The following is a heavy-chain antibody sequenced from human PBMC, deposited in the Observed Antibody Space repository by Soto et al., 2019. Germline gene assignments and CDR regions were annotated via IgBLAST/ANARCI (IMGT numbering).Heavy chain of an antibody. CDR2: ISWDGGST. CDR3: AKDISKRIAVAGPYYYYYYGMDV. D-gene: IGHD6-19*01. Sequence: GGSLRLSCAASGFTFDDYTMHWVRQAPGKGLEWVSLISWDGGSTYYAESVKGRFTISRDNSKNSLYLQMNSLRTEDTALYYCAKDISKRIAVAGPYYYYYYGMDVWGQGTTVTVSS. CDR1: GFTFDDYT. V-gene: IGHV3-43*01. J-gene: IGHJ6*02.